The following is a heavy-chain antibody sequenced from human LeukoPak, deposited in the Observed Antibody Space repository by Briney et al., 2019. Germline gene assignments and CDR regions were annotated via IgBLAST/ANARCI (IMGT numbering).Heavy chain of an antibody. CDR3: THGEGADYYYYGMDV. D-gene: IGHD3-10*01. V-gene: IGHV1-69*04. CDR1: GGTFSSYA. Sequence: ASVKVSCKASGGTFSSYAISWVRQAPGQGLEWMGRIIPILGIANYAQKFQGRVTITADKSTSTAYMELSSLRSEDTAVYYCTHGEGADYYYYGMDVWGQGTTVTVSS. J-gene: IGHJ6*02. CDR2: IIPILGIA.